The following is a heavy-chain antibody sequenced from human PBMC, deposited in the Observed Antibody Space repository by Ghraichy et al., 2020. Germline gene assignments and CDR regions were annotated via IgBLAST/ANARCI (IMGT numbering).Heavy chain of an antibody. V-gene: IGHV3-23*01. CDR3: AKGRNSHDYSDYASVYYYGMDV. CDR2: ISGSGGST. CDR1: GSTFSSYA. J-gene: IGHJ6*02. D-gene: IGHD4-11*01. Sequence: GESLNISCAASGSTFSSYAMSWVRQAPGKGLEWVAAISGSGGSTYYADSVTGRFTVSRDNSKYTLYLQMNSLRAEDTAVYYCAKGRNSHDYSDYASVYYYGMDVWGQGTTVTVSS.